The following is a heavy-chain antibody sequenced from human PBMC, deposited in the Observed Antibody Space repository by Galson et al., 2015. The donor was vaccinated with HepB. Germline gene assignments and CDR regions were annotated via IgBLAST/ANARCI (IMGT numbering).Heavy chain of an antibody. CDR3: WMIGTDFDY. CDR1: GFTFSSYS. J-gene: IGHJ4*02. V-gene: IGHV3-21*01. Sequence: SLRLSCAATGFTFSSYSKNWLRQAPGKGLEWVSFISSNSHYIYYRDSVKGRFTISRDNAKNSVYLQMNSLRVEDTAVYYCWMIGTDFDYWGQGTLVTVSS. CDR2: ISSNSHYI. D-gene: IGHD2-21*01.